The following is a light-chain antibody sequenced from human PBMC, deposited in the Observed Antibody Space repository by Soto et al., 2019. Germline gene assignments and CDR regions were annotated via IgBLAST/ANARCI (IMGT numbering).Light chain of an antibody. V-gene: IGLV2-14*01. Sequence: QSALTQPASVSGSPGQSITISCTGTSSDVGAYTYVSWYQQHPGKAPKLMIFEVSDRPSGVSNRFSGSKSGNTASLTISGLQAEHEADYYCSSYTTSNTLVVGGGTKLTVL. CDR1: SSDVGAYTY. CDR3: SSYTTSNTLV. CDR2: EVS. J-gene: IGLJ2*01.